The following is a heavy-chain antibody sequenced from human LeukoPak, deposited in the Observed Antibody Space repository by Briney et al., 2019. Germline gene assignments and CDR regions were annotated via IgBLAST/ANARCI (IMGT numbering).Heavy chain of an antibody. CDR3: ARDPSDYGEPY. CDR1: VYTFGDYY. J-gene: IGHJ4*02. CDR2: ISSSGSTI. D-gene: IGHD4-17*01. Sequence: GDSLRLSWAASVYTFGDYYMSWIREAPGKGREWVLYISSSGSTIYYADSVKGRFAISRDNAKNSLYLQMNSLRAEDTAVYYCARDPSDYGEPYWGQGTLVTVSS. V-gene: IGHV3-11*01.